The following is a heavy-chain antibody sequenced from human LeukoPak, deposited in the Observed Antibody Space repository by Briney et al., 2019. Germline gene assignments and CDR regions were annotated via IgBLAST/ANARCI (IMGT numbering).Heavy chain of an antibody. CDR3: ARVLTSSGWCWLSYYFDY. J-gene: IGHJ4*02. Sequence: SETLSLTCAVEGGSFGGYYGSWIRQPPRNGLEWVGEINLSGSTTYHPSLMSRLTISVGTTKNPFSIKLISVTAADPAVYYWARVLTSSGWCWLSYYFDYWGEGTLVTVSS. CDR1: GGSFGGYY. V-gene: IGHV4-34*01. CDR2: INLSGST. D-gene: IGHD6-19*01.